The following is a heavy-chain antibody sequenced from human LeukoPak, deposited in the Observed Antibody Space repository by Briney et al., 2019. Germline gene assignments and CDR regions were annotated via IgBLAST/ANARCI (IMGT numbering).Heavy chain of an antibody. J-gene: IGHJ6*02. CDR3: AKDPLSSGYYYYGMDV. D-gene: IGHD6-19*01. Sequence: NPGGSLRLSCAASGFTFSNAWMSWVRHAPGKGLEGVGRIKSKTDGGATDYAAPVKGRFTISRDDSKNTLYLQMNSLKSEDTAVYYCAKDPLSSGYYYYGMDVWGQGTTVTVSS. CDR2: IKSKTDGGAT. CDR1: GFTFSNAW. V-gene: IGHV3-15*01.